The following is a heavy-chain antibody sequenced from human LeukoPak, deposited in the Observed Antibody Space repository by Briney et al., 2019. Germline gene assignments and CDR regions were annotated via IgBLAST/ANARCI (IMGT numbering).Heavy chain of an antibody. CDR1: GFTFSSYG. V-gene: IGHV3-30*02. Sequence: GGSLRLSCAASGFTFSSYGMHWVRQAPGKGLEWVAFIRYDGSNKYYADSVKGRFTISRDNSKNTLYLQMNSLRAEDTAVYYCAREMAASFAFDIWGQGIVVTVSS. CDR3: AREMAASFAFDI. D-gene: IGHD5-24*01. CDR2: IRYDGSNK. J-gene: IGHJ3*02.